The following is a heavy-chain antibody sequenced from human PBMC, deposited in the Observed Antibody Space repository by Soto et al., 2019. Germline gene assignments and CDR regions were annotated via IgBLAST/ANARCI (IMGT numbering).Heavy chain of an antibody. J-gene: IGHJ4*02. Sequence: GGSLRLSCAASGFTFSNYSMSWIRQAPGKGLEWVSYISGSGSTIYYADSLKGRFTISRDNAKNSLYLQMNSLRAEDTAVYYCARDWIAAESCWGQGTLVTVSS. CDR3: ARDWIAAESC. V-gene: IGHV3-11*01. CDR1: GFTFSNYS. D-gene: IGHD6-13*01. CDR2: ISGSGSTI.